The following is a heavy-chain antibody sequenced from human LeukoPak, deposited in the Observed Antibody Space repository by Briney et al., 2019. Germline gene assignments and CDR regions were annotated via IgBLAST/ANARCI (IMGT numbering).Heavy chain of an antibody. CDR1: GFTFSNAW. D-gene: IGHD6-13*01. CDR2: IKSKTDGGTT. CDR3: TTYFTLGIAAAGTRGYYFDY. Sequence: GGSLRLSCAASGFTFSNAWMSWVRRAPGKGLEWVGRIKSKTDGGTTDYAAPVKGRFTISRDDSKNTLYLQMNSLKTEDTAVYCCTTYFTLGIAAAGTRGYYFDYWGQGTLVTVSS. V-gene: IGHV3-15*01. J-gene: IGHJ4*02.